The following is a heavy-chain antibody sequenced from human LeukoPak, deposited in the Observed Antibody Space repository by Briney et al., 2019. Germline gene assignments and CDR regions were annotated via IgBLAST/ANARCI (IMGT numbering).Heavy chain of an antibody. J-gene: IGHJ4*02. V-gene: IGHV3-64D*08. CDR2: ISSNGGST. CDR3: VKNGVYTSGWYGGYFDY. CDR1: GFIFSNYA. D-gene: IGHD6-19*01. Sequence: GGSLRLSCSASGFIFSNYAMYCVRLAPGKGLEYISAISSNGGSTYYADSVKGRFTISRDNSKNTLYLQMSSLRSEDTAVYYCVKNGVYTSGWYGGYFDYWGQGTLVTVSS.